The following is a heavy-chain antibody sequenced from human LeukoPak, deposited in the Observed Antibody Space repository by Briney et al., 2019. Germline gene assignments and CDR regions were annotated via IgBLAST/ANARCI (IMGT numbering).Heavy chain of an antibody. D-gene: IGHD2-15*01. CDR1: GYTPTELS. J-gene: IGHJ4*02. Sequence: ASVKVSCKVSGYTPTELSMHWVRQAPGQGLEWMGGIIPIFGTANYAQNFQGRVTITADKFTSTAYMELSSLRSEDTAVYYCARLSCSGGTCYSSRGNFDYWGQGTLVTVSS. CDR2: IIPIFGTA. V-gene: IGHV1-69*06. CDR3: ARLSCSGGTCYSSRGNFDY.